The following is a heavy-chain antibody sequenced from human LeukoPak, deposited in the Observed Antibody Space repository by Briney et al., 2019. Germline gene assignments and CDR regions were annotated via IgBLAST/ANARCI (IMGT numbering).Heavy chain of an antibody. J-gene: IGHJ4*02. Sequence: ASVKVSCKTSGYTFSNYGISWVRQAPGQGLEWMGWISAYDGNTNYAQKVQARVTMTTDTSTTTAYMELRSLRSDDTAVYYCTREPNWAYYFDYWGQGTLVTVSS. D-gene: IGHD1-1*01. V-gene: IGHV1-18*01. CDR2: ISAYDGNT. CDR1: GYTFSNYG. CDR3: TREPNWAYYFDY.